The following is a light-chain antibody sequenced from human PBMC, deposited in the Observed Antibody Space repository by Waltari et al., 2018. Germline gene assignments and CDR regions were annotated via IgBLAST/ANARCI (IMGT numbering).Light chain of an antibody. CDR1: QSVSRY. CDR2: DTS. V-gene: IGKV3-11*01. CDR3: QQRSNWPPLLT. J-gene: IGKJ4*01. Sequence: EIVLTQSPATPSLSPGERATLSCRASQSVSRYLAWYQQKPGQAPRLLIYDTSSRATGIPARFSGSGSETDFTLTISSLEPEDSAVYYCQQRSNWPPLLTFGGGTKVEI.